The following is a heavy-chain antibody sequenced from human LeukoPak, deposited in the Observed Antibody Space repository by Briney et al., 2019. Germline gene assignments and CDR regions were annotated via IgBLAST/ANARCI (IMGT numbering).Heavy chain of an antibody. CDR2: ISWNSGSI. CDR1: GFTFDDYA. D-gene: IGHD1-26*01. Sequence: PGGALRLSCAASGFTFDDYAMHWVRQAPGKGVEWVSCISWNSGSIAYVDSVKGRFASSTDKAKNSLYLQINSLRAEDTALYYCAKDALLVGATPIFDYWGQGTLVTVSS. CDR3: AKDALLVGATPIFDY. V-gene: IGHV3-9*01. J-gene: IGHJ4*02.